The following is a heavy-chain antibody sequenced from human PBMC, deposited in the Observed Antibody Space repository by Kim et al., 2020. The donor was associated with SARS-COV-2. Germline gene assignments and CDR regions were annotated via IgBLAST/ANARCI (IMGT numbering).Heavy chain of an antibody. CDR2: ISSSSSYI. CDR1: GFTFSSYS. Sequence: GGSLRLSCAASGFTFSSYSMNWVRQAPGKGLEWVSSISSSSSYIYYADSVNGRFTISRDNAKNSLYLQMNSLRAEDTAVYYCARDWQGAYFDYWGQGTLVTVSS. V-gene: IGHV3-21*01. CDR3: ARDWQGAYFDY. J-gene: IGHJ4*02. D-gene: IGHD3-16*01.